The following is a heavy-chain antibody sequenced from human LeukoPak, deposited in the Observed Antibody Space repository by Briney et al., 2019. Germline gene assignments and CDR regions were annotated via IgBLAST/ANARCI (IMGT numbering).Heavy chain of an antibody. J-gene: IGHJ5*02. Sequence: PSETLSLTCTVSGGSISSSSYYWGWIRQPPGKGLEWIGSIYYSGSTYYNPSLNSRVTISVHTTKNQFSLKLRSLTPADPAVYYRAREGGSSSWYGPPYNWFDPWGQGTLVTVSS. CDR1: GGSISSSSYY. CDR3: AREGGSSSWYGPPYNWFDP. D-gene: IGHD6-13*01. V-gene: IGHV4-39*07. CDR2: IYYSGST.